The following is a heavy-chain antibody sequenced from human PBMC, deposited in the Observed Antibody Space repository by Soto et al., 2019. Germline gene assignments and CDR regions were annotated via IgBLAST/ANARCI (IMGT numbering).Heavy chain of an antibody. CDR3: GRGQTTSVPAFKDY. J-gene: IGHJ4*02. Sequence: QVQLVQSGAEVKKPGASVKVSCKASGYTFTSYDINWVRQATGQGLEWMGWMNPNSGNTGYAKKFQGRVTMTRNTSKRTAYMELGSLRSEDTAGYYCGRGQTTSVPAFKDYWGEGTLVAVSS. V-gene: IGHV1-8*01. CDR2: MNPNSGNT. D-gene: IGHD4-17*01. CDR1: GYTFTSYD.